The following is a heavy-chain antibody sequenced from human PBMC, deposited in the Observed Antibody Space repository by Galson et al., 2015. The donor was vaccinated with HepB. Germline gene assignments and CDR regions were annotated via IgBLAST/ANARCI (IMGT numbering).Heavy chain of an antibody. CDR3: AKFTQQLEYYYMDV. Sequence: SLRLSCAASGFTFSSYGMHWVRQAPGKGLEWVAVISYDGSNKYYADSVKGRFTISRDNSKNTLYLQMNSLRAEDTAVYYCAKFTQQLEYYYMDVWGKGTTVTVSS. CDR2: ISYDGSNK. V-gene: IGHV3-30*18. J-gene: IGHJ6*03. CDR1: GFTFSSYG. D-gene: IGHD6-13*01.